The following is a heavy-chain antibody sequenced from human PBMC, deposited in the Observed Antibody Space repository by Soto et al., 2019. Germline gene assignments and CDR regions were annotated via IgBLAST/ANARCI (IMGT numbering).Heavy chain of an antibody. Sequence: GGSLRLSCAASGFTFSSYWMSWVRQAPGKGLEWVANIKKDGSEKYYVDSVKGRFTISRDNAKNSLYLQMNSLRAEDTAVYYWERDCDDFRSGYYFDYWGQGTLVTVSS. CDR1: GFTFSSYW. CDR2: IKKDGSEK. V-gene: IGHV3-7*01. CDR3: ERDCDDFRSGYYFDY. D-gene: IGHD3-3*01. J-gene: IGHJ4*02.